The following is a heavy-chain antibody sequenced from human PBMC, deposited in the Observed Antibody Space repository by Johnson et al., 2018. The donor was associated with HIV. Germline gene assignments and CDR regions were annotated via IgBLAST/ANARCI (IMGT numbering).Heavy chain of an antibody. D-gene: IGHD3-10*01. V-gene: IGHV3-23*04. CDR2: ITGSGDKT. J-gene: IGHJ3*02. Sequence: EVQLVESGGGLVQPGGSLRLSCAAAGFTFSSYVMTWVRQAPGKGLEWVSTITGSGDKTWYADSVKGRFTISRDNSKNTLYLQMNSLRAEDTAVYYCARAVTPFGDWEAFDIWGQGTMVTVSS. CDR1: GFTFSSYV. CDR3: ARAVTPFGDWEAFDI.